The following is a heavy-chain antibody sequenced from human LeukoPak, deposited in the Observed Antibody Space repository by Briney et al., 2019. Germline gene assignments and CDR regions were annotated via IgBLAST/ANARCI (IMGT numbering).Heavy chain of an antibody. CDR2: ISGYNGNT. D-gene: IGHD5-18*01. V-gene: IGHV1-18*04. CDR3: ARGSASRGYSYGLPFDY. Sequence: ASVKVSCKASGYTFTGYYMHWVRQAPGQGLEWMGWISGYNGNTNYAQKLQDRFTMTTDTSTSTVYMELRSLRSDDTAVYYCARGSASRGYSYGLPFDYWGQGTLVTLSS. CDR1: GYTFTGYY. J-gene: IGHJ4*02.